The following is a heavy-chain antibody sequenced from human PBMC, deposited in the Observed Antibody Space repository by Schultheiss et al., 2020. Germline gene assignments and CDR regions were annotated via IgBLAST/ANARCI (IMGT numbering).Heavy chain of an antibody. V-gene: IGHV3-23*01. D-gene: IGHD5-12*01. CDR2: IRGSGGST. CDR1: GFTFSSYS. CDR3: AKQPDIVATMEYFDY. J-gene: IGHJ4*02. Sequence: GGSLRLSCAASGFTFSSYSMNWVRQAPGKGLEWVSLIRGSGGSTYPADSVKGRFTISRDNSKNTLYLQMNSLRAEDTAVYYCAKQPDIVATMEYFDYWGQGTLVTVSS.